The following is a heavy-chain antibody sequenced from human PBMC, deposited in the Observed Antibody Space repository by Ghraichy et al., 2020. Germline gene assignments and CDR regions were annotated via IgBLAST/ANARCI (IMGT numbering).Heavy chain of an antibody. J-gene: IGHJ4*02. CDR1: GLTFSGFW. CDR3: ASGGHVDY. Sequence: GGSLRLSCAVSGLTFSGFWMTWVRQAPGKGLEWVANINEGGSEKHYVESVKGRFTISRNNDKNSLDLELNSLRVEDTAVYYCASGGHVDYCGQGTLVTVSS. D-gene: IGHD3-10*01. CDR2: INEGGSEK. V-gene: IGHV3-7*03.